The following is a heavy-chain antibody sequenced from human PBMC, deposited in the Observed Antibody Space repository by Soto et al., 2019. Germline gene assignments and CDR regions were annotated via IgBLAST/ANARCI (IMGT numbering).Heavy chain of an antibody. D-gene: IGHD3-9*01. CDR2: ISGSGGST. CDR1: GFTFSSYA. CDR3: AKDLVLRYFDWLGDQVDY. Sequence: EVQLLESGGGLVQPGGSLRLSCAASGFTFSSYAMSWVRQAPGKGLEWVSAISGSGGSTYYADSVKGRFPISRDNSKNTLYLQMNSLRAEDTAVYYCAKDLVLRYFDWLGDQVDYWGQGTLVTVSS. J-gene: IGHJ4*02. V-gene: IGHV3-23*01.